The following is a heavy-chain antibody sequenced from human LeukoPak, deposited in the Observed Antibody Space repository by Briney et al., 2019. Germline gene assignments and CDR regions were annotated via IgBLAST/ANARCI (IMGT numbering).Heavy chain of an antibody. D-gene: IGHD6-6*01. CDR2: ISSSSSYI. J-gene: IGHJ3*02. V-gene: IGHV3-11*06. CDR1: GFTFSDYY. Sequence: GRSLRLSCAASGFTFSDYYMSWIRQAPGKGLEWVSSISSSSSYIYYADSVKGRFTISRDNAKNSLYLQMNSLRAEDTAVYYCARGIAARVLGAFDIWGQGTMVTVSS. CDR3: ARGIAARVLGAFDI.